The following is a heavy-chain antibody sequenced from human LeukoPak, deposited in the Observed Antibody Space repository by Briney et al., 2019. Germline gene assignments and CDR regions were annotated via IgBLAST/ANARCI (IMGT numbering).Heavy chain of an antibody. CDR1: GYTFTGYY. V-gene: IGHV1-2*02. D-gene: IGHD2-8*01. J-gene: IGHJ4*02. CDR3: ARVEYCTKGVCINFDL. CDR2: INPNSGGT. Sequence: ASVKVSCQASGYTFTGYYIHWMRQAPGQGLEWMGWINPNSGGTKYAQKFQGRVTVTRDTSTSTAYMELSGLRADDTAAYYCARVEYCTKGVCINFDLWGQGTLVTVSS.